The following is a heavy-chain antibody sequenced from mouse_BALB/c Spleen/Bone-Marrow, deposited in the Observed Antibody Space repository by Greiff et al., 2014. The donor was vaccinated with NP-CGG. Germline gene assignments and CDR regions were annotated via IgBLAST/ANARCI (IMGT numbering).Heavy chain of an antibody. CDR2: IWGGGST. CDR3: AKHTLRYYAMDY. CDR1: GFSLTDYG. V-gene: IGHV2-6-5*01. J-gene: IGHJ4*01. D-gene: IGHD1-1*01. Sequence: VMLVESGPGLVAPSQSLSITCTVSGFSLTDYGVSWIRQPPGKGLEWLGVIWGGGSTYYNSSLKSRLNISKDNSKSQVFLKMNNLQTDDTAMYYCAKHTLRYYAMDYWGQGTSVTVSS.